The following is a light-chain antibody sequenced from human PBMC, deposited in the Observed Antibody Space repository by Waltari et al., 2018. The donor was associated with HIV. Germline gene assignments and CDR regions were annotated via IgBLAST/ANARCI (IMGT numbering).Light chain of an antibody. J-gene: IGLJ1*01. V-gene: IGLV3-21*01. Sequence: SYVLTQPTSISVAPGKMAKITCGGNNIGNRDVHWYQQKAGQAPSLVIYDDDDPPSGIPEQFSGSNSENTATLTINRIEGGDEADYYCQVWDSGSDHVFGSGTTVTVL. CDR2: DDD. CDR3: QVWDSGSDHV. CDR1: NIGNRD.